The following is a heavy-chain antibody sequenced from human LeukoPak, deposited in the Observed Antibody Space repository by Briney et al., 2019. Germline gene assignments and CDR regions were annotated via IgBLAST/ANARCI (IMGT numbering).Heavy chain of an antibody. Sequence: GGSLRLSCAASGFTFSNYNMNWVRQAPGKGLEWVSYISRGRTTIYYADSVKGRFTISRDNAKNSLYLQMNSLRAEDTAVYYCAKKDTAMVRPLDYWGQGPLVTVSS. CDR1: GFTFSNYN. CDR2: ISRGRTTI. CDR3: AKKDTAMVRPLDY. V-gene: IGHV3-48*01. J-gene: IGHJ4*02. D-gene: IGHD5-18*01.